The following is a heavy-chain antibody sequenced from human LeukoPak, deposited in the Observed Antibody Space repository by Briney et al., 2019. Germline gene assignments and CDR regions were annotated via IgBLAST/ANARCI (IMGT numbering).Heavy chain of an antibody. Sequence: ASVKVSCKASGGTFSSYAISWVRQAPGQGLEWMGWISAYNGNTNYAQKLQGRVTMTTDTSTSTAYMELRSLRSDDTTVYYCARDNDFSPNWFDPWGQGTLVTVPS. D-gene: IGHD3-3*01. CDR2: ISAYNGNT. V-gene: IGHV1-18*01. J-gene: IGHJ5*02. CDR3: ARDNDFSPNWFDP. CDR1: GGTFSSYA.